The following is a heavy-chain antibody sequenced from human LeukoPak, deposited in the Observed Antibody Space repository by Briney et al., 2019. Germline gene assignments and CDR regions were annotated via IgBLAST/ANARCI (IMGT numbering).Heavy chain of an antibody. V-gene: IGHV1-69*13. Sequence: GASVKVSCKASGYTFTNYGITWVRQAPGQGLEWMGGIIPIFGTANYAQKFQGRVTITADESTSTAYMELSSLRSEDTAVYYCARSTATVTTGFDYWGQGTLVTVSS. CDR2: IIPIFGTA. CDR3: ARSTATVTTGFDY. J-gene: IGHJ4*02. CDR1: GYTFTNYG. D-gene: IGHD4-17*01.